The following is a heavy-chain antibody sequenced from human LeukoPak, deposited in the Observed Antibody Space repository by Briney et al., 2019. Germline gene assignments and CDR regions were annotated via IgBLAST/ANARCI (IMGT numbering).Heavy chain of an antibody. Sequence: GGSLRLSCAASGFTFSSYAIHWVRQAPGKGLEWVGVISQDGSNKYYADSVKGRFTISRDNSKNTLYFQMNSLRGEDTAVYYCASVARMTTAVPSAFDIWGQGTLVTVSS. D-gene: IGHD4-23*01. CDR2: ISQDGSNK. CDR1: GFTFSSYA. CDR3: ASVARMTTAVPSAFDI. J-gene: IGHJ3*02. V-gene: IGHV3-30-3*01.